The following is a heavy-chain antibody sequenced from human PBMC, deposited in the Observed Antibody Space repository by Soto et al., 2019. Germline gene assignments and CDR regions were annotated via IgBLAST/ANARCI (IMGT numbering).Heavy chain of an antibody. CDR3: AKGINYADYYGMDV. CDR1: GFTFSSYA. J-gene: IGHJ6*02. CDR2: ISYDGSKN. V-gene: IGHV3-30*18. Sequence: QVQLVESGGGVVQPGRSLRLSCAASGFTFSSYAMHWVRQAPGKGLEWVALISYDGSKNYYADSVKGRFTISRDNSKNTLNLQMNSLRAEDTAVYYCAKGINYADYYGMDVWGQGTTVTV. D-gene: IGHD1-7*01.